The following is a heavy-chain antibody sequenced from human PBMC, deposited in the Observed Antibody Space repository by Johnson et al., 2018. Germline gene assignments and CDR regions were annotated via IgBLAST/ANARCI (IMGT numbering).Heavy chain of an antibody. J-gene: IGHJ6*02. Sequence: EVQLVESGAEVKKPGESLKISCKGSGYSFTSYWIGWVRQMPGKGLEWMGIIYPGDSDTRYSPSFQGQVTISADKSISTAYLQWSSLKASDTAMYYCAGHRSALYCSGGSCSHYGMDVWGQGTTVTVSS. D-gene: IGHD2-15*01. V-gene: IGHV5-51*01. CDR3: AGHRSALYCSGGSCSHYGMDV. CDR2: IYPGDSDT. CDR1: GYSFTSYW.